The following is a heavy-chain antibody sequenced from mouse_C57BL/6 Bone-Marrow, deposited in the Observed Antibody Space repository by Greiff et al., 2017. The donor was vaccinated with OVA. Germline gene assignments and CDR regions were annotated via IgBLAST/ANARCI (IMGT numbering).Heavy chain of an antibody. CDR3: ARDSNYGYFDV. D-gene: IGHD2-5*01. CDR2: INPGSGGT. V-gene: IGHV1-54*01. J-gene: IGHJ1*03. CDR1: GYAFTNYL. Sequence: VKLQESGAELVRPGTSVKVSCKASGYAFTNYLIEWVKQRPGQGLEWIGVINPGSGGTNYNEKFKGKATLTADKSSSTAYMQLSSLTSEDSAVYFCARDSNYGYFDVWGTGTTVTVSS.